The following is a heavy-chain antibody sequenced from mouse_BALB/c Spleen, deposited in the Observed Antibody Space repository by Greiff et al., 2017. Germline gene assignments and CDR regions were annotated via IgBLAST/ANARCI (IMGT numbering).Heavy chain of an antibody. V-gene: IGHV4-1*02. CDR2: INPDSSTI. J-gene: IGHJ3*01. CDR3: ARPGATMGSWFAY. D-gene: IGHD1-1*02. Sequence: EASGFDFSRYWMSWVRQAPGKGLEWIGEINPDSSTINYTPSLKDKFIISRDNAKNTLYLQMSKVRSEDTALYYCARPGATMGSWFAYWGQGTLVTVSA. CDR1: GFDFSRYW.